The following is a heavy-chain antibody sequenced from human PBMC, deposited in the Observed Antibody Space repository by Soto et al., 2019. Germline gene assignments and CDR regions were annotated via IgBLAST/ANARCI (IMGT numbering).Heavy chain of an antibody. J-gene: IGHJ4*02. D-gene: IGHD3-22*01. V-gene: IGHV4-39*07. CDR1: GGSISGSSYY. CDR3: ARYTIYYYDSSGFDY. CDR2: VHYSGST. Sequence: SETLSLTCTVSGGSISGSSYYWGWIRQPPGKGLECIGSVHYSGSTDYNPSLKSRVTISVDTSKNQFSLKLSSVTAADTAVYYCARYTIYYYDSSGFDYWGQGTLVTVSS.